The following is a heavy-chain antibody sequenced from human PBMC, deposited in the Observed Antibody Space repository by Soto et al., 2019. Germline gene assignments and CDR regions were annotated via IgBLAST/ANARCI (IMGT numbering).Heavy chain of an antibody. CDR3: ARVMGATIFGVVGESYYGMDV. Sequence: SETLSLTCTVSGGSISSSSYYWGWIRQPPGKGLEWIGSIYYSGSTYYNPSLKSRVTISVDTSKNQSSLKLSSVTAADTAVYYCARVMGATIFGVVGESYYGMDVWGQGTTVTVSS. CDR1: GGSISSSSYY. CDR2: IYYSGST. D-gene: IGHD3-3*01. V-gene: IGHV4-39*07. J-gene: IGHJ6*02.